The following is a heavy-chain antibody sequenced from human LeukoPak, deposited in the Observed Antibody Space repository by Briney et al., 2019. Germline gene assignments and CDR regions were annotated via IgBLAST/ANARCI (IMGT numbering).Heavy chain of an antibody. D-gene: IGHD4/OR15-4a*01. Sequence: SETLSLTCTVSGASISSHYWSWIRQPPGRGLEWIGYIHYSGITSYDPSLRSRVTMSVDTSKSQFSLNLNSVTAADTAVYYCARVYDYGKFDFWGPGTPLTVSS. CDR1: GASISSHY. CDR2: IHYSGIT. J-gene: IGHJ4*02. V-gene: IGHV4-59*11. CDR3: ARVYDYGKFDF.